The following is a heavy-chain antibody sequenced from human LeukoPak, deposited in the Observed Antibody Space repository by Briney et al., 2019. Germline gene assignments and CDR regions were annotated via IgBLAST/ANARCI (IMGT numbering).Heavy chain of an antibody. CDR1: GFTFSSYS. CDR2: IGSSSSYI. D-gene: IGHD3-22*01. CDR3: ARDLPHYYHSNIDYFDY. V-gene: IGHV3-21*01. Sequence: GGSLRLSCAASGFTFSSYSMNWVRQAPGKGLEWVSSIGSSSSYIYYADSVKGRFTISRDNAKNPLYLQMNSLRAEDTAVYYCARDLPHYYHSNIDYFDYWGQGTLVTVSS. J-gene: IGHJ4*02.